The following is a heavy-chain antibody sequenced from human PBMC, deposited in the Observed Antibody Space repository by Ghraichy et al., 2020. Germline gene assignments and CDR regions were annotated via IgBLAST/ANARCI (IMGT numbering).Heavy chain of an antibody. CDR3: ARDLGSNYVQED. Sequence: SVKVSCKASGGTFSSYAISWVRQAPGQGLEWMGGIIPIFGTANYAQKFQGRVTITADESTSTAYMELSSLRSEDTAVYYCARDLGSNYVQEDWGQGTLVTVSS. J-gene: IGHJ4*02. D-gene: IGHD4-11*01. CDR2: IIPIFGTA. V-gene: IGHV1-69*13. CDR1: GGTFSSYA.